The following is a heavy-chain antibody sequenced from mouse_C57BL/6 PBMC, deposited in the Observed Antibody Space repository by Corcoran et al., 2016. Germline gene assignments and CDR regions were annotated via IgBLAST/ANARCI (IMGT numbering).Heavy chain of an antibody. CDR3: ARSEYYSNSWFAY. Sequence: EVQLQQSVAELVRPGTSVKLSCTASGFNIKNTYMHWVKQRPEQGLEWIGRIDPANGNTKYAPKFQGKATITADTSSNTAYLQLSSLTSEDTAIYYCARSEYYSNSWFAYWGQGTLVTVSA. D-gene: IGHD2-5*01. CDR2: IDPANGNT. V-gene: IGHV14-3*01. CDR1: GFNIKNTY. J-gene: IGHJ3*01.